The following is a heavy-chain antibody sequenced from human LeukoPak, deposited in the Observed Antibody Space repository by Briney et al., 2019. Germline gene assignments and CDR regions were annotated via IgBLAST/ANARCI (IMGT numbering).Heavy chain of an antibody. V-gene: IGHV3-23*01. CDR1: GLTFSNYA. D-gene: IGHD3-3*01. CDR3: AKVRLSLLESWGGYYFDY. Sequence: SGGSLRLSCAAPGLTFSNYAMSSGRQAPGKGLEWVSPNIGSGGSPYYVGSVKGRFTISRENSKNTLYLQMNSLRDEDRAVYYCAKVRLSLLESWGGYYFDYWGQGTLVTVSS. CDR2: NIGSGGSP. J-gene: IGHJ4*02.